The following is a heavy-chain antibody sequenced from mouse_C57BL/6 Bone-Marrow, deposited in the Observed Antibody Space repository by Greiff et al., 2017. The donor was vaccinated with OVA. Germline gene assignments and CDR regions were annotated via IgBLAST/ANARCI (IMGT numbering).Heavy chain of an antibody. CDR3: TRLYYGSSLYYAMDY. CDR1: GFTFSSYA. J-gene: IGHJ4*01. CDR2: ISSGGDYI. Sequence: DVMLVESGEGLVKPGGSLKLSCAASGFTFSSYAMSWVRQTPEKRLEWVAYISSGGDYIYYADTVKGRFTISRDNARNTLYLQMSSLKSEDTAMYYCTRLYYGSSLYYAMDYWGQGTSVTVSS. D-gene: IGHD1-1*01. V-gene: IGHV5-9-1*02.